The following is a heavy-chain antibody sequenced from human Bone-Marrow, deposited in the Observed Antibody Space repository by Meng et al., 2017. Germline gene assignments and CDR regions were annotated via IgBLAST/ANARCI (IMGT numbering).Heavy chain of an antibody. CDR2: ISSSSSYI. CDR1: GFTFSRYW. V-gene: IGHV3-21*01. CDR3: ARVARNGYDY. D-gene: IGHD4-11*01. J-gene: IGHJ4*01. Sequence: GESLKISCAASGFTFSRYWMFWVRQAPGKGLECVSSISSSSSYIYYADSVKGRFTISRDNAKNSLYLQMNSLRAEDTAVYYCARVARNGYDYWVQEPWSPSPQ.